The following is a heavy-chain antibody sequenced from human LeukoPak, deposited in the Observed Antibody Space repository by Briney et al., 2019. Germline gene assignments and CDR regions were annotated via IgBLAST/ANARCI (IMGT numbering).Heavy chain of an antibody. Sequence: SETLSLTCTVSVGSISCSSYYWGWIRQPPGKGLEWIGCIYYSGSTYYNPSLKSRVSMSVDTSKNQFSLKLSSVTAADTAVYYCAREPLVVVAATRDYYYCYYMDVWGKGTTVTISS. CDR1: VGSISCSSYY. CDR2: IYYSGST. V-gene: IGHV4-39*07. J-gene: IGHJ6*03. D-gene: IGHD2-15*01. CDR3: AREPLVVVAATRDYYYCYYMDV.